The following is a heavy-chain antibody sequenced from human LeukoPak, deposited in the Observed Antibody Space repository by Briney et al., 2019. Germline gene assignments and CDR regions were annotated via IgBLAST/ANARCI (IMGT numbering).Heavy chain of an antibody. V-gene: IGHV4-4*07. Sequence: TSETLSLTCTVSGGSISSYYWSWIRQPAGKGLEWIGRIYTSGSTNYNPSLKSRVTMSVDTSKNQFSLKLSSVTAADTAVYYCARASFGEQRYYYYMDVWGKGTTVTVSS. CDR1: GGSISSYY. CDR3: ARASFGEQRYYYYMDV. CDR2: IYTSGST. J-gene: IGHJ6*03. D-gene: IGHD3-10*01.